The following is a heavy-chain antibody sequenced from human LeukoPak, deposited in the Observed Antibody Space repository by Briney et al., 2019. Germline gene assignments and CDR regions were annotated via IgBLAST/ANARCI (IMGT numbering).Heavy chain of an antibody. V-gene: IGHV6-1*01. CDR3: ARDNRFSGSGVTFDY. D-gene: IGHD6-19*01. J-gene: IGHJ4*02. CDR1: GDSVSSNSAA. Sequence: SQTLSLTCAISGDSVSSNSAAWNWIRQSPSIGLEWLGRTYYRSKWYNDYAVFVKSRITINPDTSKNQFSLQLNSVTPEDTAVYYCARDNRFSGSGVTFDYWGQGTLVTVSS. CDR2: TYYRSKWYN.